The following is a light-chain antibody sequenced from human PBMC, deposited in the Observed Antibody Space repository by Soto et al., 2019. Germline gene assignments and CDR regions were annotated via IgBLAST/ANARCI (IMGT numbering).Light chain of an antibody. CDR3: QQSYSGFT. J-gene: IGKJ3*01. CDR2: AAS. Sequence: DIQMTQSPSSLSASVGDRVTITCRASQSISSYLNWYQQKPGKAPKLLINAASSLQSGVPSRFSGSGSGTDFTLTISSLQPEDFATYYCQQSYSGFTFGPGTKVDIK. V-gene: IGKV1-39*01. CDR1: QSISSY.